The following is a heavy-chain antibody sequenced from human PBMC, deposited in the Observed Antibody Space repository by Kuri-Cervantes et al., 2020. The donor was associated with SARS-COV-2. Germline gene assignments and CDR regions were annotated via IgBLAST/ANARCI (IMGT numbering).Heavy chain of an antibody. Sequence: SETLSLTCTVSGGSVSRGSYYWSWIRQPPGKGLEWIRYIYSSGSTNYNPSLKSRVTISVDTSKNQCSLKLSSVTAADTAVYYCARGRTSGYYGMDVWGQGTTVTVSS. CDR1: GGSVSRGSYY. CDR3: ARGRTSGYYGMDV. D-gene: IGHD2-15*01. J-gene: IGHJ6*02. CDR2: IYSSGST. V-gene: IGHV4-61*01.